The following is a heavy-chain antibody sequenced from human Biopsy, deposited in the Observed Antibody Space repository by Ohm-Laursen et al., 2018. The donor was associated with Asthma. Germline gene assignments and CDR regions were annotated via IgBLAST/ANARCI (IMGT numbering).Heavy chain of an antibody. V-gene: IGHV3-30*05. J-gene: IGHJ3*02. CDR2: ISKDASTQ. CDR1: GFSFSNFA. CDR3: VRDGTDDAFDI. D-gene: IGHD1-1*01. Sequence: SLRLSCAAPGFSFSNFAIHWVRQAPGKGLEWVGVISKDASTQDYADPVRGRFTMARDNSKNTLDLQMNSLREEGTAVYYCVRDGTDDAFDIWGQGTVVSVSS.